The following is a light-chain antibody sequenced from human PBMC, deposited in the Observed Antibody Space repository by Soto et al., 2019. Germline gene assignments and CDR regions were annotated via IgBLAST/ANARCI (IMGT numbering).Light chain of an antibody. CDR2: GAS. CDR1: QSVNSN. Sequence: EIVMTQSPATLSVSPGERATLSCRASQSVNSNLAWYQQKPGQAPRLLIYGASTRATGFPARFSGSGSGTEFTLTISSLQSEDFAVYYCQQYNNWPLTFGGGTKVESK. J-gene: IGKJ4*01. CDR3: QQYNNWPLT. V-gene: IGKV3-15*01.